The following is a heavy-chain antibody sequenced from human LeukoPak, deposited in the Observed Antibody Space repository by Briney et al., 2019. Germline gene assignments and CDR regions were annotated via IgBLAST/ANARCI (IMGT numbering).Heavy chain of an antibody. J-gene: IGHJ4*02. CDR2: INPSGCST. Sequence: ASVKLSCKASGYTFTSYYMHWVRQAPGQGLEWMGIINPSGCSTNYAQKFQDRVTMTRDTSTSTVYMELSSLRSEDTAVYYCAKDLAKRLYYFDYWGQGTLVTVSS. CDR1: GYTFTSYY. D-gene: IGHD1-1*01. CDR3: AKDLAKRLYYFDY. V-gene: IGHV1-46*01.